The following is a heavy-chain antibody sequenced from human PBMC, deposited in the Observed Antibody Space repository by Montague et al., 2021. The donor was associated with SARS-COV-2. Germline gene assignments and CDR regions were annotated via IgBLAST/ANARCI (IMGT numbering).Heavy chain of an antibody. J-gene: IGHJ3*01. CDR3: ARGWAFEP. CDR1: GGSIASRY. Sequence: SETLSLTCTVSGGSIASRYCNWIRQSPGKRPEWIGYVYYNGDTKYNPSLKSRVTISIDTSENQFSLRLNSVTAAATAVYFCARGWAFEPWGQGRLVTVSS. V-gene: IGHV4-59*08. CDR2: VYYNGDT. D-gene: IGHD6-19*01.